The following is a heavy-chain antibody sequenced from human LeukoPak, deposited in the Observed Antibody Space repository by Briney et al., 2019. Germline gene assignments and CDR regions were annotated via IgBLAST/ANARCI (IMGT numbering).Heavy chain of an antibody. CDR1: GGTFSSYT. J-gene: IGHJ4*02. V-gene: IGHV1-69*02. CDR3: AESPLEVAVAGTEKGFRY. D-gene: IGHD6-19*01. CDR2: IIPILGIA. Sequence: SVKVSCKASGGTFSSYTISWVRQAPGQGLEWMGRIIPILGIANYAQKFQGRVTITADKSTSTAYMEPSSLRSEDTAVYYCAESPLEVAVAGTEKGFRYWGQGTLVTVSS.